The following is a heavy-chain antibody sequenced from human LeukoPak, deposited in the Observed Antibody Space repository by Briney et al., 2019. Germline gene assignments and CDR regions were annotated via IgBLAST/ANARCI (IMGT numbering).Heavy chain of an antibody. CDR3: AKWVSSRWDELYYFDY. D-gene: IGHD6-19*01. Sequence: GRSLRLSCAASGFTFDEYAMHWVRQAPGKGLEWVSGISWNSGSMDYAASVKGRFTISRDNAKNSLYLQTNSLRHEDTAVYYCAKWVSSRWDELYYFDYWGQGTLVTVSS. CDR1: GFTFDEYA. V-gene: IGHV3-9*01. J-gene: IGHJ4*02. CDR2: ISWNSGSM.